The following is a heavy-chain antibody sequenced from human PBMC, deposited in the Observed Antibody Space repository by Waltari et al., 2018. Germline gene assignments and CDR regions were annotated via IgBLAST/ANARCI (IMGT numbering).Heavy chain of an antibody. Sequence: EVQLVESGGGLIQPGGSLRLSCAASGFTVSNNYMSWVRQAPGKGLEWVSLIYSPGGTSYADSVKGRFTISRDNSKNTLYLQMNSLRVEDTAVYYCATRMVLAARNWGQGTLVTVSS. J-gene: IGHJ4*02. CDR2: IYSPGGT. CDR1: GFTVSNNY. D-gene: IGHD6-6*01. V-gene: IGHV3-53*01. CDR3: ATRMVLAARN.